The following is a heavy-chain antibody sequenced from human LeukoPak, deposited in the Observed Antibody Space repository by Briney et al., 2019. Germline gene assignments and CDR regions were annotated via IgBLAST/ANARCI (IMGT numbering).Heavy chain of an antibody. CDR1: GFTFTNYD. CDR3: ARRGIVLGAAPVLKYSFDY. V-gene: IGHV3-23*01. Sequence: PGGSLRLSCAASGFTFTNYDMSWVRQAPGKGLDWVSGISGRGGRTYYVDSVKGRFTISRDNSKNTLYLQMNSLSAEDTAVYYCARRGIVLGAAPVLKYSFDYWGQGTLVTVSS. J-gene: IGHJ4*02. D-gene: IGHD1-26*01. CDR2: ISGRGGRT.